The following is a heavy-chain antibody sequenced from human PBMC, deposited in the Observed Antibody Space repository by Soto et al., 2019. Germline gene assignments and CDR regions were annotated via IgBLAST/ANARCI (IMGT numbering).Heavy chain of an antibody. CDR1: GFSLSTSGVG. CDR2: IYWDDDK. D-gene: IGHD6-19*01. CDR3: AHSAGYSSAFYNWCDL. V-gene: IGHV2-5*02. Sequence: QITLKESGPTLVKPTQTLTLTCTFSGFSLSTSGVGVAWIRQPPGKALEWLALIYWDDDKSYSPALKSRLTVTKDASKNQVVLTMTNMDPVDTATYYCAHSAGYSSAFYNWCDLWGQGTLVTVSS. J-gene: IGHJ5*02.